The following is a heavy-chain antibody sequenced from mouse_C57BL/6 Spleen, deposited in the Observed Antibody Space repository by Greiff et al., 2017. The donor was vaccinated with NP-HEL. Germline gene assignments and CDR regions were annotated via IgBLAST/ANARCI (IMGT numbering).Heavy chain of an antibody. CDR1: GYSFTGYY. D-gene: IGHD1-1*01. Sequence: EVQLQHSGPELVKPGASVKISCKASGYSFTGYYMHWVKQSHGNILDWIGYIYPYNGVSSYNQKFKGKATLTVDKSSSTAYMELRSLTSEDSAVYYCAMTAYYYGSSYAYFDYWGQGTTLTVSS. J-gene: IGHJ2*01. CDR3: AMTAYYYGSSYAYFDY. V-gene: IGHV1-31*01. CDR2: IYPYNGVS.